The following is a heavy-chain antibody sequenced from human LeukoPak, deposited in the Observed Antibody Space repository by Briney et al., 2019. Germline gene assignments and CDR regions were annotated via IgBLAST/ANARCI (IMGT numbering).Heavy chain of an antibody. Sequence: PSETLSLTCTVSGGSISSSSYYWGWIRQPPGEGLEWIGTIYYSGSTYYNPSLKSRVTISLDTSKNQFSLKLSSVTAADTAVYFCVRDGGNWDVDYWGQGTLVTVSS. V-gene: IGHV4-39*07. D-gene: IGHD3-16*01. CDR2: IYYSGST. J-gene: IGHJ4*02. CDR3: VRDGGNWDVDY. CDR1: GGSISSSSYY.